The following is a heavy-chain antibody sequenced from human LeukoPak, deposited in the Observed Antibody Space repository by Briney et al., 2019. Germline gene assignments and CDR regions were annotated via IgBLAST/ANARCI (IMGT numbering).Heavy chain of an antibody. Sequence: PGGSLRLSCAASGFTFSSYAMSWVRQAPGKGLEWVPAISGSGGSTYYADSVKGRFTISRDNSKNTLYLQMNSLRAEDTAVYYCAKADEYYDILTGYYNYGMDVWGQGTTVTVSS. CDR2: ISGSGGST. CDR1: GFTFSSYA. CDR3: AKADEYYDILTGYYNYGMDV. D-gene: IGHD3-9*01. J-gene: IGHJ6*02. V-gene: IGHV3-23*01.